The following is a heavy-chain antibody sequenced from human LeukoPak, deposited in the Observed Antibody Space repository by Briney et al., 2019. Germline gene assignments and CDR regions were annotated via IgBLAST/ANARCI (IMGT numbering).Heavy chain of an antibody. CDR1: GFLFSNSW. CDR2: INQDGSAK. D-gene: IGHD5-12*01. V-gene: IGHV3-7*05. CDR3: ARDSGYNAFDY. J-gene: IGHJ4*02. Sequence: SGGSLRLSCADSGFLFSNSWMAWVRQAPGRGLEWLANINQDGSAKTCVDSVKGRSTISRDNAKNSLYLQMNSLRAEDTAMYYCARDSGYNAFDYWGQGTLVTVSS.